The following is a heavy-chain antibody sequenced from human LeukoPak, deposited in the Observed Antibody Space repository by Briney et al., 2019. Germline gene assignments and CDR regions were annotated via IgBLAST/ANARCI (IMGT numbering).Heavy chain of an antibody. CDR2: IKQDGSEK. CDR1: GFTFSSYS. D-gene: IGHD3-22*01. CDR3: AKAKYYYDSSGPFDY. Sequence: PGGSLRLSCAASGFTFSSYSMNWVRQAPGKGLEWVANIKQDGSEKYYVDSVKGRFTISRDNAKNSLYLQMNSLRAEDTAVYYCAKAKYYYDSSGPFDYWGQGTLVTVSS. V-gene: IGHV3-7*03. J-gene: IGHJ4*02.